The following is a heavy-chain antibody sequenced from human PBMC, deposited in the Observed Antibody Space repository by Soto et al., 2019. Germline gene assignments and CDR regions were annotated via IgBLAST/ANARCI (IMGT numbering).Heavy chain of an antibody. CDR3: SHHLLLSHYYMDV. Sequence: QITLKESGPTLVKPTQTLTLTCTFSGFSLSTSGVSVGWIRQPPGKALEWLALIYWDDDKRYSPYLKSRLTITNDTSKNQVVLRMTNMDPVDTATYYCSHHLLLSHYYMDVWGEGSTVTVSS. V-gene: IGHV2-5*02. CDR1: GFSLSTSGVS. CDR2: IYWDDDK. D-gene: IGHD3-10*01. J-gene: IGHJ6*03.